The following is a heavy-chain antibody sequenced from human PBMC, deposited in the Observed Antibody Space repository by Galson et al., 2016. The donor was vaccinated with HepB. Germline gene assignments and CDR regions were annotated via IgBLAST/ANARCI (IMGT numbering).Heavy chain of an antibody. Sequence: TLSLTCSVSGGSVRSFYWSWIRQPPGKGLEWIGDILYGGKTNYNPSLKSRLTMSLDTSKNQFSLNVTSVTAADTAVYYCAREGDYCTGGVCLGYWGQGTLVTVSS. V-gene: IGHV4-59*02. CDR1: GGSVRSFY. CDR3: AREGDYCTGGVCLGY. CDR2: ILYGGKT. J-gene: IGHJ4*02. D-gene: IGHD2-8*02.